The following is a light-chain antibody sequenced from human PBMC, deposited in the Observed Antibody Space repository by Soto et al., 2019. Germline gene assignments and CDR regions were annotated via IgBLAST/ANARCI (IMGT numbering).Light chain of an antibody. Sequence: EIGLTQSPATLSLSPGERATLSCRASQSVSSYMTWYQKKPGQAPRLLIYGASNRATGIPARFSGSGSGTDFTLTISSLEPEDFAVYFCQQRSNWPLTFGPGTKVEIK. J-gene: IGKJ3*01. CDR3: QQRSNWPLT. V-gene: IGKV3-11*01. CDR1: QSVSSY. CDR2: GAS.